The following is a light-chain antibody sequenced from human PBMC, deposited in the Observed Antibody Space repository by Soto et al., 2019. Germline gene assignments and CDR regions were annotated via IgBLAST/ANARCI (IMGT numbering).Light chain of an antibody. V-gene: IGLV2-14*01. J-gene: IGLJ3*02. CDR1: SSDVGGYNY. CDR2: DVS. Sequence: QSALTQPASVSGSPGQSITISCTATSSDVGGYNYVSWYQQHPGKAPKLMIYDVSNRPSGVSNHFSGSKSGNTASLTISGLQAEDEADYYCSSYTSSSTLFGGGTQLTVL. CDR3: SSYTSSSTL.